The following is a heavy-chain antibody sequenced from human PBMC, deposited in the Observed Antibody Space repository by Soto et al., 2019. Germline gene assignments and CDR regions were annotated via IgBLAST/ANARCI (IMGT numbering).Heavy chain of an antibody. CDR3: ARDRGGDLKAFDI. Sequence: GGFMRLSCAASGLTFRSHGMRWVLQAPGKGLEWVSLISSSSSYIYYADSVKGRFTISRDNAKNSLYLQMNSLRAEDTAVYYCARDRGGDLKAFDIWGQGTMVTVSS. J-gene: IGHJ3*02. V-gene: IGHV3-21*01. CDR1: GLTFRSHG. D-gene: IGHD3-10*01. CDR2: ISSSSSYI.